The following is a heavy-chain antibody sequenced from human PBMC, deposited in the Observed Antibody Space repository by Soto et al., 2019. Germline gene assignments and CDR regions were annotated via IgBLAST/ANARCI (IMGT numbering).Heavy chain of an antibody. Sequence: GGSLRLSCAASGFSFSSLAMSWVRQAPGKGLEWVSSISGRGVDTLYADSVKGRFTISRDNSKNTLYLQMNSLRAEDTAVYYCAKPLAGAAATYCPFDYWGQGTLVTVSS. CDR2: ISGRGVDT. CDR3: AKPLAGAAATYCPFDY. V-gene: IGHV3-23*01. J-gene: IGHJ4*02. CDR1: GFSFSSLA. D-gene: IGHD6-13*01.